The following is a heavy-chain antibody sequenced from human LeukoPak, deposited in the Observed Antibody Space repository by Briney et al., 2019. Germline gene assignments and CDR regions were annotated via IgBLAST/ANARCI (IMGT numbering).Heavy chain of an antibody. CDR1: GFIFSSYW. CDR2: IKQDGSEK. J-gene: IGHJ6*02. D-gene: IGHD1-1*01. V-gene: IGHV3-7*01. CDR3: ARDQRLYNWSGGFYYGMDV. Sequence: GGSLRLSCAASGFIFSSYWMSWVRQAPGKGLEWVADIKQDGSEKYYVDSVKGRFTISRDNAKNSLYLQMNSLRAEDTAVYYCARDQRLYNWSGGFYYGMDVWGQGTTVTVSS.